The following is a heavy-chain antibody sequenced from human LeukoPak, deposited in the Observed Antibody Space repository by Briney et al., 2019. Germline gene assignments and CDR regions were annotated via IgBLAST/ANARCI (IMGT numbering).Heavy chain of an antibody. CDR2: ISSSSSYI. V-gene: IGHV3-21*01. J-gene: IGHJ4*02. CDR3: ARAVSVATTPFDY. CDR1: GFTFSSYS. D-gene: IGHD5-12*01. Sequence: GGSLRLSCAASGFTFSSYSMNWVRQAPGKGLEWVSSISSSSSYIYYADSVKGRFTISRDNAKNSLYLQMNSLRAEDTAVYYCARAVSVATTPFDYWGQGTLVTVSS.